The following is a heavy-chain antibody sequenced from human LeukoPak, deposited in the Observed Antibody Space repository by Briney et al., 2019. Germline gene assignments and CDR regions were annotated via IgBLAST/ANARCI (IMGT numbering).Heavy chain of an antibody. D-gene: IGHD2-15*01. CDR2: ISGSSTTI. CDR3: ARVCGRGKWDY. Sequence: PGGSLRLSCAASGFTFSSYSMNWVRQAPGKGLEWVSYISGSSTTIYGADSVKGRFTISRDNAKNSLYLQMNSLRAEDTAVYYCARVCGRGKWDYWGQGTLVTVSS. V-gene: IGHV3-48*01. CDR1: GFTFSSYS. J-gene: IGHJ4*02.